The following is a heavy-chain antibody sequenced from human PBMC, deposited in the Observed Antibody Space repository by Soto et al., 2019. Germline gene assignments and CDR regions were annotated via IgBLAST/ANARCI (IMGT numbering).Heavy chain of an antibody. V-gene: IGHV3-74*01. CDR1: GFTFSTSW. CDR2: INSDASTT. CDR3: AKPQGQVVTIDAFDI. J-gene: IGHJ3*02. Sequence: PGGSLRLSCAASGFTFSTSWMHWVRQAAGKGLVWVSRINSDASTTNYADSVKGRFTISRDNSKNTLYLQMNSLRAEDTAVYYCAKPQGQVVTIDAFDIWGQGTMVTVSS. D-gene: IGHD3-3*01.